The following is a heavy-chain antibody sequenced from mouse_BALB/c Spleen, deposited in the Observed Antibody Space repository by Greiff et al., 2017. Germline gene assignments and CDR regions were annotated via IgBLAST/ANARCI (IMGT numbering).Heavy chain of an antibody. CDR3: AKHEYGNAYFDY. Sequence: QVQLKESGPGLVAPSQSLSITCTVSGFSLTDYGVSWIRQPPGKGLEWLGVIWGGGSTDYNSALKSRLSISKDNSKSQVFLKMNSLQTDDTAMYYCAKHEYGNAYFDYWGQGTTLTVSA. J-gene: IGHJ2*01. CDR2: IWGGGST. CDR1: GFSLTDYG. V-gene: IGHV2-6-5*01. D-gene: IGHD2-10*02.